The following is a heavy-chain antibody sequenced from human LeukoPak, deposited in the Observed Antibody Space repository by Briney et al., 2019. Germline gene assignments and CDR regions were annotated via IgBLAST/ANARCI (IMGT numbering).Heavy chain of an antibody. J-gene: IGHJ3*02. CDR2: ISYIGST. CDR1: AESFSSHY. V-gene: IGHV4-59*11. CDR3: ARDLVTVTKGFDI. D-gene: IGHD4-17*01. Sequence: SETLSLTCAVSAESFSSHYWTWIRQSPGKGLEWIGYISYIGSTNYNPSLKSRVTISIDTSKNQFSLKLRSVTAADTAVYYCARDLVTVTKGFDIWGQGTMVSVSS.